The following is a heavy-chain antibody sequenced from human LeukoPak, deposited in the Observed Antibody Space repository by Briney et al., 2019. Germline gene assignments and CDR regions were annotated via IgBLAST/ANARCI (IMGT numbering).Heavy chain of an antibody. V-gene: IGHV3-33*01. J-gene: IGHJ6*04. CDR2: IWYDGSNK. Sequence: GGSLRLSCAASGFTFSRYGMHWVREAPGEGLEWVAVIWYDGSNKYYAYSVKGRFTISRDNSKNTLCLQMNSLRAENTAVYYCARGGDSSRAYYYYGMVVWGKGTPVTVSS. D-gene: IGHD6-13*01. CDR1: GFTFSRYG. CDR3: ARGGDSSRAYYYYGMVV.